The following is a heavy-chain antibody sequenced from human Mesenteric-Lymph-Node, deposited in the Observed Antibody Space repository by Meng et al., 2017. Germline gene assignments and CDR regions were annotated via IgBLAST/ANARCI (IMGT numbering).Heavy chain of an antibody. Sequence: QVQLVQSGSELKKPGASVKVSCKASGYTLTTYAMNWVRQAPGQGLEWIGWINTNTVNPTYAQGFTGRFVFSLDTSVNMAYLQITSLKAEDTAVYYCVRGDWFDPWGQGTLVTVSS. CDR3: VRGDWFDP. CDR2: INTNTVNP. CDR1: GYTLTTYA. V-gene: IGHV7-4-1*04. J-gene: IGHJ5*02.